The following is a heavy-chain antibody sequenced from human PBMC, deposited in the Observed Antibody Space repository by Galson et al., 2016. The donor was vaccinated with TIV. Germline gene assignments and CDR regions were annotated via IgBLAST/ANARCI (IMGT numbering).Heavy chain of an antibody. J-gene: IGHJ4*02. Sequence: QSGAEVKKPGESLKISCKPSGYGFVDYWIVWVRQRPGKGLEWMGIVYLGDSVTRYSPSFQGQVAISADKSSNTADLQWSSLQASDTAMYYCARTAGGIDQWGQGTLVTVSS. CDR2: VYLGDSVT. D-gene: IGHD1-26*01. V-gene: IGHV5-51*01. CDR1: GYGFVDYW. CDR3: ARTAGGIDQ.